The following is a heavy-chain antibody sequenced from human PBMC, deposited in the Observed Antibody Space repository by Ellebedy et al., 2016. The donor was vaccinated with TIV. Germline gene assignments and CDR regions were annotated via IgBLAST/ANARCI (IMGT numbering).Heavy chain of an antibody. J-gene: IGHJ4*02. CDR2: ISNTGRT. V-gene: IGHV4-59*01. CDR1: GTSIRSSY. Sequence: MPSETLSLTCTVPGTSIRSSYWSWIRQTPGKDLEWIGYISNTGRTNYNPSLQSRVTISVDTSRNQFSLTLRSLTAADTAVYYCARDRRGSYDFWGQGTLLAVSS. CDR3: ARDRRGSYDF. D-gene: IGHD3-10*01.